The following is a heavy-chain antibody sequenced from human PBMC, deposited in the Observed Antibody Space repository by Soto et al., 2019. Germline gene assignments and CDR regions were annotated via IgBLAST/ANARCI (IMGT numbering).Heavy chain of an antibody. CDR1: GFTFSSYS. CDR2: ISSSSSTI. D-gene: IGHD2-15*01. V-gene: IGHV3-48*01. CDR3: ARDKYCSGGSCYSLKWNYFDY. Sequence: EVQLVESGGGLVQPGGSLRLSCAASGFTFSSYSMNWVRQAPGKGLEWVSYISSSSSTIYYADSVKGRFTISRDNAKNSLYLQMNSLRAEDTAVYYCARDKYCSGGSCYSLKWNYFDYWGQGTLVTVSS. J-gene: IGHJ4*02.